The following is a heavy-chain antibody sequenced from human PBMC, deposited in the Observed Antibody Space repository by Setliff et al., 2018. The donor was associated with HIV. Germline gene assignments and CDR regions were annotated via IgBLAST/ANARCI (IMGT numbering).Heavy chain of an antibody. V-gene: IGHV4-61*02. J-gene: IGHJ6*03. CDR3: ARETYYYDNPQYYYYYMDV. Sequence: TLSLTCTVSGGSISSGSYYWSLIRQPAGKGLEWIGRIYTSGSTNYNPSLKSRVTISVDTSKNQFSLKLRSVTAADTAVYYCARETYYYDNPQYYYYYMDVWGKGTTVTVSS. D-gene: IGHD3-22*01. CDR1: GGSISSGSYY. CDR2: IYTSGST.